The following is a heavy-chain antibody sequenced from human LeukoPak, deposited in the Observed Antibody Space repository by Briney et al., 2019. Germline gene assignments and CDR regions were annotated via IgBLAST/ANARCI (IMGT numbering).Heavy chain of an antibody. CDR1: GHTFTSYG. J-gene: IGHJ3*02. D-gene: IGHD3-9*01. CDR2: ISAYNGNT. Sequence: GASVKVACKASGHTFTSYGISWVRQAPGQGLEWMGWISAYNGNTNYAQKLQGRVTMTTDTSTSTAYMELRSLRSDDTAVYYCARVLRYFDWPDAFDIWGQGTMVTVSS. V-gene: IGHV1-18*01. CDR3: ARVLRYFDWPDAFDI.